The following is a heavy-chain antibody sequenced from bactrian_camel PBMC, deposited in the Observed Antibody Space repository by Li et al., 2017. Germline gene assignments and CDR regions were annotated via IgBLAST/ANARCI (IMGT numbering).Heavy chain of an antibody. CDR1: GVAYQRNC. V-gene: IGHV3S1*01. J-gene: IGHJ4*01. Sequence: HVQLVESGGGSVLAGESLTLICIATGVAYQRNCLGWFRQVPGKAREEVAVIHIGGGDLYYDKSVKGRFTISQDQADAKNTVYLQMNSLKLEDTATYYCASGSYRRCTGGYCPCDDYWGQGTQVTVS. D-gene: IGHD2*01. CDR3: ASGSYRRCTGGYCPCDDY. CDR2: IHIGGGDL.